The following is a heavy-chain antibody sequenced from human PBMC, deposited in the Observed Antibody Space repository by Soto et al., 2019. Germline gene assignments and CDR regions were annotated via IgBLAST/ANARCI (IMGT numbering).Heavy chain of an antibody. Sequence: ETLSLTCTVSGGSISSSSYYWGWIRQPPGKGLEWIGSIYYSGSTYYNPSLKSRVTISVDTSKNQFSLKLSSVTAADTAVYYCARLYGPLDYWGQGTLVTVSS. V-gene: IGHV4-39*01. CDR1: GGSISSSSYY. CDR3: ARLYGPLDY. CDR2: IYYSGST. D-gene: IGHD4-17*01. J-gene: IGHJ4*02.